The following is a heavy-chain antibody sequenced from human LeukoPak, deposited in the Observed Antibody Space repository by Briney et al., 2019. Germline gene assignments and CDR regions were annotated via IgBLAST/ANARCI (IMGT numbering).Heavy chain of an antibody. CDR1: GGSISSSSYY. CDR3: ARHGLDTAMMNYYYSDMDV. Sequence: SETLSLTCTVSGGSISSSSYYWGWIRQPPGKGLEWIGSIYYSGSTYYNPSLKSRVTISLDTSKNQFSLKLSPVTAADTATYYCARHGLDTAMMNYYYSDMDVWGKGTTVTVSS. D-gene: IGHD5-18*01. J-gene: IGHJ6*03. V-gene: IGHV4-39*01. CDR2: IYYSGST.